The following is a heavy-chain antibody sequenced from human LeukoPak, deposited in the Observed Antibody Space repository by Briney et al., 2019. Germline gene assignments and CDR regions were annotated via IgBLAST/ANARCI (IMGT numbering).Heavy chain of an antibody. CDR3: ARVRGDYVEGLGSGDAFDI. Sequence: GGSLRLSCAASGFTFSSYWMHWVRQAPGKGLVWVSRINSDGSSTSYAGSVKGRFTISRDNAKNTLYLQMNSLRAEDTAVYYCARVRGDYVEGLGSGDAFDIWGQGTMVTVSS. J-gene: IGHJ3*02. CDR1: GFTFSSYW. D-gene: IGHD4-17*01. V-gene: IGHV3-74*01. CDR2: INSDGSST.